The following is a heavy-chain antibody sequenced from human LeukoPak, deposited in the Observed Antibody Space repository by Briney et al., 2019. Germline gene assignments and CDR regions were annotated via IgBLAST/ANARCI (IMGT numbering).Heavy chain of an antibody. J-gene: IGHJ5*02. Sequence: SETLSLTCTVSGGSISSNYWSWIRQPPGKGLEWIGYVYYSGSTNSNPSLKSRVTISVDTSKNQFSLKVSSVTAADTAIYYCARGYNWFDPWGQGTLVTVSS. V-gene: IGHV4-59*01. CDR1: GGSISSNY. CDR3: ARGYNWFDP. CDR2: VYYSGST.